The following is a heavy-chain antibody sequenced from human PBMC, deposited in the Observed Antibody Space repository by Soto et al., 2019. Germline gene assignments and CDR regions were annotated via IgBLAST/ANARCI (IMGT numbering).Heavy chain of an antibody. CDR2: INHSGST. CDR1: GGSFSGYY. J-gene: IGHJ5*02. Sequence: SETLSLTCAVYGGSFSGYYWSWIRQPPGKGLEWIGEINHSGSTNYNPSLKSRVTISVDTSKNQFSLKLSSVTAADTAVYYCARKLTMVRGVIPHNWFDPWGQGTLVTVSS. CDR3: ARKLTMVRGVIPHNWFDP. D-gene: IGHD3-10*01. V-gene: IGHV4-34*01.